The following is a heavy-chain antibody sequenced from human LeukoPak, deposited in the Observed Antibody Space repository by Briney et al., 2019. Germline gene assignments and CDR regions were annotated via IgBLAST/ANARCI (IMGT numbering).Heavy chain of an antibody. Sequence: GGSLRLSCAASGFTFSTYSMNWVRQAPGKGLEWVSRINSDGSSTSYADSVKGRFTISRDNAKNTLYLQMNSLRAEDTAVYYCARSSSWFDAFDIWGQGTMVTVSS. CDR2: INSDGSST. V-gene: IGHV3-74*01. D-gene: IGHD6-13*01. CDR1: GFTFSTYS. J-gene: IGHJ3*02. CDR3: ARSSSWFDAFDI.